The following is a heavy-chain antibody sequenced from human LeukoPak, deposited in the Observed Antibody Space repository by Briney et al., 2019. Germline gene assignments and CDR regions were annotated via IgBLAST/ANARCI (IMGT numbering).Heavy chain of an antibody. Sequence: SVTVSFKASGGTFTIYTISWVRQAQGQGKEWMGRIIPILGIANYEQKFQGRVTITADTSTTTTYMKLSSLRSEDTAVYYCAREYTSSPWAFDYWGQGTLVTVSS. D-gene: IGHD6-6*01. CDR3: AREYTSSPWAFDY. CDR2: IIPILGIA. J-gene: IGHJ4*02. CDR1: GGTFTIYT. V-gene: IGHV1-69*04.